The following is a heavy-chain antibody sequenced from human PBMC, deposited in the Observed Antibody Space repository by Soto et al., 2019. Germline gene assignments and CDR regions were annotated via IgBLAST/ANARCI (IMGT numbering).Heavy chain of an antibody. Sequence: GESLKISCKGSGYSFTSYWIGWVRQMPGKGLEWMGIIYPGDSDTRYSPSFQGQVTISADKSISTAYLQWSSLKASDTAMYYCAKHELYGSGSYAPYYYYAMDVWGQGTTVTVSS. J-gene: IGHJ6*02. D-gene: IGHD3-10*01. CDR2: IYPGDSDT. CDR1: GYSFTSYW. V-gene: IGHV5-51*01. CDR3: AKHELYGSGSYAPYYYYAMDV.